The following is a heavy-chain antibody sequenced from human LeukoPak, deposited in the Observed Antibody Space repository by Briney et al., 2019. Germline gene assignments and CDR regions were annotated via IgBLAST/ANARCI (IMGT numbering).Heavy chain of an antibody. Sequence: GGSLRLSCAASGFTFSSYAMSWVRQAPGKGLEGVSAISNSGGSTCYADSVKGRFTISRDNSKNTLYLQMNSLRAEDTAVYYCAARSRSGGIVGATGYWGQGTLVTVSS. D-gene: IGHD1-26*01. CDR2: ISNSGGST. V-gene: IGHV3-23*01. CDR1: GFTFSSYA. CDR3: AARSRSGGIVGATGY. J-gene: IGHJ4*02.